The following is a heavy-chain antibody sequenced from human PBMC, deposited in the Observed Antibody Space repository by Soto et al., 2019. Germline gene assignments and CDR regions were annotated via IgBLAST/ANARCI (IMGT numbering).Heavy chain of an antibody. Sequence: EVQLVESGGGLVKPGGSLRLSCAASGFSFSSYSINWVRQAPGEGLEWVSSISSNSDYMYYADSLKGRFTISRDNAKNSLYLQMNSLRAEDTAVYYCAREGEEGFCTSSKCDYLAYWGQGTLVTVSS. CDR2: ISSNSDYM. D-gene: IGHD2-2*01. CDR3: AREGEEGFCTSSKCDYLAY. CDR1: GFSFSSYS. V-gene: IGHV3-21*01. J-gene: IGHJ4*02.